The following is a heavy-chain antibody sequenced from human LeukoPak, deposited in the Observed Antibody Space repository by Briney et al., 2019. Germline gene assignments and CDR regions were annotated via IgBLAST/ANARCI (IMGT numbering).Heavy chain of an antibody. V-gene: IGHV1-69*04. D-gene: IGHD6-13*01. CDR3: ARGVLRDSSSWSKGDWFDP. CDR2: IIPILGIA. J-gene: IGHJ5*02. Sequence: ASVKVSCKASGGTFSSYAISWVRQAPGQGLEWMGRIIPILGIANYAQKFQGRVTITADKSTSTAYMELSSLRSEDTAVYYCARGVLRDSSSWSKGDWFDPWGQGTLVTVSS. CDR1: GGTFSSYA.